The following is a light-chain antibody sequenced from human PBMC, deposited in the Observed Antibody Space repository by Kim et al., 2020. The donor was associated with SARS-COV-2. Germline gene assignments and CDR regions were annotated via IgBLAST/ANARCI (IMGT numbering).Light chain of an antibody. V-gene: IGLV2-14*03. J-gene: IGLJ1*01. Sequence: QSALTQPASVSGSPGQSITISCTGTSSDVGGYNYVSWYQQHPGKAPQLMIYYVSNRSSGVYNRFSGSKSGNTASLTISGLQAEDAADYYCSSYTSSRTHVFGSGTQLTVL. CDR2: YVS. CDR3: SSYTSSRTHV. CDR1: SSDVGGYNY.